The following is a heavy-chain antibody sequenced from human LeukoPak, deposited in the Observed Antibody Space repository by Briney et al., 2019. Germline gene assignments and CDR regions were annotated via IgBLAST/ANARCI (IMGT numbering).Heavy chain of an antibody. J-gene: IGHJ6*02. CDR1: GFTFSSYA. V-gene: IGHV3-30-3*01. Sequence: GGSLRLSCAASGFTFSSYAMHWVRQAPGKGLEWVAVISYDGSNKYYADSVKGRFTISRDNSKNTLYLQMNSLRAEDTAVYYCARVGTAMVPLGMDVWGQGTMVTVSS. D-gene: IGHD5-18*01. CDR3: ARVGTAMVPLGMDV. CDR2: ISYDGSNK.